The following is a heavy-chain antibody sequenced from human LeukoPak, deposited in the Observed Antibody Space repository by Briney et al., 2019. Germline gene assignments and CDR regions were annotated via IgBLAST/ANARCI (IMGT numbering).Heavy chain of an antibody. D-gene: IGHD5/OR15-5a*01. J-gene: IGHJ6*03. V-gene: IGHV4-59*11. Sequence: SETLSLTCTVSGGSISSHYWSWIRQPPGKGLEWIGYIYYSGSTNYNPSLKGRVTISVDTSKNQFSLKLSSVTAADTAVYYCARVVSTAEYYYYMDVWGKGTTVTVSS. CDR2: IYYSGST. CDR3: ARVVSTAEYYYYMDV. CDR1: GGSISSHY.